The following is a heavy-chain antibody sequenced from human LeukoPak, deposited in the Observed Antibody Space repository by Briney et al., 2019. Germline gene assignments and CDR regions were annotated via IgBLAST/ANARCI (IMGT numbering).Heavy chain of an antibody. D-gene: IGHD6-13*01. CDR3: ARGWYSSSWYRHNWFDP. Sequence: SETLSLTCTVSDGSISTYYWNWIRQPPGKGLEWIGYVYYSGSTNYNPSLKNRVTMSVDTSRNQFSLKLNSVTAADTAVYYCARGWYSSSWYRHNWFDPWGQGTLVTVSS. J-gene: IGHJ5*02. CDR1: DGSISTYY. V-gene: IGHV4-59*01. CDR2: VYYSGST.